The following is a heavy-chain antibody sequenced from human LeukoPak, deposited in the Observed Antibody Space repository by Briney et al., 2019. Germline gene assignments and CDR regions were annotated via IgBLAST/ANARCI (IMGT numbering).Heavy chain of an antibody. D-gene: IGHD1-26*01. V-gene: IGHV4-59*02. CDR2: IYYSGST. Sequence: SETLSLTCTVSGGSVSSYYWSWIRQPPGKGLEWIGYIYYSGSTNYNPSLKSRVTISVDTSKNQFSLKLNSITTADTAVYYCAREFDSGSYYYFDYWGQGTLVTVSS. CDR3: AREFDSGSYYYFDY. J-gene: IGHJ4*02. CDR1: GGSVSSYY.